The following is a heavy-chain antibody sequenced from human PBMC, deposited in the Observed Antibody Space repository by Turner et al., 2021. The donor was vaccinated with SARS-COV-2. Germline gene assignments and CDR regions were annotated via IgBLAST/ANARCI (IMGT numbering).Heavy chain of an antibody. J-gene: IGHJ4*02. CDR3: ARPIPSYSSGWYGCYFDY. CDR2: IWYDGSNR. CDR1: GFTFSSYG. V-gene: IGHV3-33*01. D-gene: IGHD6-19*01. Sequence: QVQLVGSGGGVVQPGRSLRRSCAASGFTFSSYGMHWVRQAPGKGLEWVAFIWYDGSNRYYAGSVKGRFTISRDNTKNTLSLQMNSLRAEDTAVYYCARPIPSYSSGWYGCYFDYWGQGTLVTVSS.